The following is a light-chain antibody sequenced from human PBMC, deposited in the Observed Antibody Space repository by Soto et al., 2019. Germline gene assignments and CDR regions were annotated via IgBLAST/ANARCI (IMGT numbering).Light chain of an antibody. V-gene: IGKV1-5*03. CDR3: QHYTSYSRT. J-gene: IGKJ1*01. Sequence: DVQMTQSPSTLSASVGDRVTITCRVSDSISTWLAWFQQRPGKAPKLLIYKASTLESGVPPRFSGRGSGREFTLTISSLEPDDFATYYCQHYTSYSRTFGQGTKVEIK. CDR2: KAS. CDR1: DSISTW.